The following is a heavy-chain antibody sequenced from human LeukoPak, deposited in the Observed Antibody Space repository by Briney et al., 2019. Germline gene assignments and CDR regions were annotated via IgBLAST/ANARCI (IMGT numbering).Heavy chain of an antibody. CDR2: ISSSGSTI. V-gene: IGHV3-11*04. CDR1: GFTFSDYY. D-gene: IGHD1-26*01. Sequence: GGSLRLSCAASGFTFSDYYMSWIRQAPGKGLEWVSYISSSGSTIYYAYSVKGRFTISRDNAKNSLYLQMNSPRAEDTAVYYCARDLGGSYPPEDAFDIWGQGTMVTVSS. J-gene: IGHJ3*02. CDR3: ARDLGGSYPPEDAFDI.